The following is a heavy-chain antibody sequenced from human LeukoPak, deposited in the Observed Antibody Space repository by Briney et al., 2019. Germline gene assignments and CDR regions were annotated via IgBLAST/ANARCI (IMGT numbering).Heavy chain of an antibody. Sequence: SETLSLTCTVSGGSISSYYWSWIRQPPGKGLEWIGYIYNSGTTNYNPSLKSRVTISVDTSKNQFSLKLSSVTAADTAVYYCARDRSGFGPTIDYWGQGTLVTVSS. J-gene: IGHJ4*02. V-gene: IGHV4-59*01. CDR1: GGSISSYY. D-gene: IGHD3-10*01. CDR2: IYNSGTT. CDR3: ARDRSGFGPTIDY.